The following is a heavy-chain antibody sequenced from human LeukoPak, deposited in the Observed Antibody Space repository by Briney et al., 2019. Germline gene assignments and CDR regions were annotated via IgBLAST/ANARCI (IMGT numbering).Heavy chain of an antibody. CDR1: GYTFTSYY. D-gene: IGHD3-22*01. V-gene: IGHV1-46*01. Sequence: ASVKVSCTASGYTFTSYYMHWVRQAPGQGLEWMGIINPSGGSTSYAQKFQGRVTMTRDMSTSTVYMELSSLRSEDTAVYYCATDYYDSSGYYGDAFDIWGQGTMVTVSS. CDR2: INPSGGST. J-gene: IGHJ3*02. CDR3: ATDYYDSSGYYGDAFDI.